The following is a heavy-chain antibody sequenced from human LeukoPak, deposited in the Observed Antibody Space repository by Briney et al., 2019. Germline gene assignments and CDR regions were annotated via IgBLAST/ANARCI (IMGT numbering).Heavy chain of an antibody. D-gene: IGHD4-17*01. CDR3: ARAPYYGDYQDAFDI. Sequence: PSETLSLTCTVSGGSISSGDYYWSWIRQPPGKGLEWIGYIYYSGSTYYNPSLKSRVTISVDTSKNQFSLKLSSVTAADTAVYYCARAPYYGDYQDAFDIWGQGTMVTVSS. V-gene: IGHV4-30-4*01. J-gene: IGHJ3*02. CDR1: GGSISSGDYY. CDR2: IYYSGST.